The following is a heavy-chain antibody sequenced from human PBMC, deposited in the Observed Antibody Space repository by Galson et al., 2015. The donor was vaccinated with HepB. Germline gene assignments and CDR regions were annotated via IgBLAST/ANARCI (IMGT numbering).Heavy chain of an antibody. CDR2: FDPEDGET. D-gene: IGHD3-16*01. V-gene: IGHV1-24*01. CDR3: ATGGGYFGGVT. J-gene: IGHJ5*02. CDR1: GYTLTELS. Sequence: SVKVSCKVSGYTLTELSMHWVRQAPGKGLEWMGGFDPEDGETIYAQKFQGRVTMTEHTSTDTAYMELSSLRSEDTAVYYCATGGGYFGGVTWGQGTLVTVSS.